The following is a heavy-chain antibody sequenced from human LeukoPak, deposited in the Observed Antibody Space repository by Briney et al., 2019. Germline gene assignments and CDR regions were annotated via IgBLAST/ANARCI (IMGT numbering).Heavy chain of an antibody. D-gene: IGHD4-23*01. J-gene: IGHJ4*02. V-gene: IGHV4-61*01. CDR2: IYYSGST. CDR1: GGSVSSGSYY. Sequence: SETLSLTCTVSGGSVSSGSYYWSWIRQPPGKGLEWIGYIYYSGSTNYNPSLKSRVTISVDTSKNQFSLKLSSVTAADTAVYYCARGGWELELDYWGQGILVTVSS. CDR3: ARGGWELELDY.